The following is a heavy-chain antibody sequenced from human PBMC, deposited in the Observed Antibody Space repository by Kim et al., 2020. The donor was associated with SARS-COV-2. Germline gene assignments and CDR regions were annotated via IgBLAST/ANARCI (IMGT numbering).Heavy chain of an antibody. D-gene: IGHD3-22*01. Sequence: SETLSLTCAVYGGSFSGYYWSWIRQPPGKGLEWIGEINHSGSTNYNPSLKSRVTISVDTSKNQFSLKLSSVTAADTAVYYCARGPYYYDSSGYSYYFDYWGQGTLVTVSS. J-gene: IGHJ4*02. CDR1: GGSFSGYY. V-gene: IGHV4-34*01. CDR2: INHSGST. CDR3: ARGPYYYDSSGYSYYFDY.